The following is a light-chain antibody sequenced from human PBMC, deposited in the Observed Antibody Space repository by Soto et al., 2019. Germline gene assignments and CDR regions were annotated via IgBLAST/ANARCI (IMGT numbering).Light chain of an antibody. CDR2: AAS. CDR3: QQRYSRPPT. CDR1: QSISNH. J-gene: IGKJ1*01. Sequence: DIQMTQSPSSLSASVEDRVIITCRASQSISNHLNWYQQKPGKAPKLLIFAASSLQSGVPSRFTGTRSRPDSTLTISSLQPEDFATSYCQQRYSRPPTIGQATKVDIK. V-gene: IGKV1-39*01.